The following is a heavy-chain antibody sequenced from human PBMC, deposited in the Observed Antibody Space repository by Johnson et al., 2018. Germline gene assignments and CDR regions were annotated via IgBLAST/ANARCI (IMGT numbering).Heavy chain of an antibody. D-gene: IGHD3-16*01. CDR2: ISSDGSNK. V-gene: IGHV3-30*18. CDR3: AKEFGEGNGFDV. Sequence: VQLVESGGGVVQPGRSLRLSCGAAGFTFRTYGMHWVRQAPGKGLEWVAVISSDGSNKNYADSVKGRFTISRENSKNILDLQMNSLRVEETAVYYWAKEFGEGNGFDVWGQGTTVTVSS. CDR1: GFTFRTYG. J-gene: IGHJ3*01.